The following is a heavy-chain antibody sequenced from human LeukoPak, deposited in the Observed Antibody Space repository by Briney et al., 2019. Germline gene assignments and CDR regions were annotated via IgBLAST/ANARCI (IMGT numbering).Heavy chain of an antibody. CDR3: ARVLSSGLG. CDR2: ISGGGGGT. Sequence: PGGSLRLSCAASGFIFSNYAMSWVRQAPGKGPEWVSGISGGGGGTYYADSVKGRFTISRDNAKNSLYLQMNSLRAEDTAVYYCARVLSSGLGWGQGTLVTVSS. D-gene: IGHD6-19*01. CDR1: GFIFSNYA. V-gene: IGHV3-23*01. J-gene: IGHJ4*02.